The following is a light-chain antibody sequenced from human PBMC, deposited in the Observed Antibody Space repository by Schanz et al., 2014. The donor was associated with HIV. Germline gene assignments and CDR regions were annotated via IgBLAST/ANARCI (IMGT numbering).Light chain of an antibody. CDR3: QSYDGHMYNWAVV. V-gene: IGLV1-40*01. J-gene: IGLJ2*01. CDR2: ANT. Sequence: QSVLTQPPSVSGAPGQTVTISCSGSSSNIGAPYDVHWYQQLPGTAPKLLIFANTKRPSGVPDRFSGSKSGTSASLAITGLQAEDEADYFCQSYDGHMYNWAVVFGGGTKLTVL. CDR1: SSNIGAPYD.